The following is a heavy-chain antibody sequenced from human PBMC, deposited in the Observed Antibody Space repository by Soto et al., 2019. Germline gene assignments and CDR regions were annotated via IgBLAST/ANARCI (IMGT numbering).Heavy chain of an antibody. D-gene: IGHD1-7*01. CDR1: GYTFTSYY. J-gene: IGHJ6*02. V-gene: IGHV1-46*01. CDR2: INPSGGST. CDR3: ARVEAGTTGGYYYYGMDV. Sequence: GASVKVSCKASGYTFTSYYMHWVRQAPGQGLEWMGIINPSGGSTSYAQKFQGRVTMTRDTSTSTVYMELSSLRSEDTAVYYCARVEAGTTGGYYYYGMDVWGQGTTVTVSS.